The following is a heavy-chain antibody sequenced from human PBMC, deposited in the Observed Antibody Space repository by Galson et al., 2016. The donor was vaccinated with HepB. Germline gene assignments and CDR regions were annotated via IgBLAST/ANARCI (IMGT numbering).Heavy chain of an antibody. Sequence: SVKVSCKASGGTFSSYSISWVRQAPGQGLEWMGQIIPIFGAATYAQKFQGRVSITADESTTTAYMELISLRSEDTAMYYCASLYCSGGSCCAPVDSWGQGTLVTVSS. J-gene: IGHJ4*02. V-gene: IGHV1-69*13. CDR1: GGTFSSYS. CDR2: IIPIFGAA. D-gene: IGHD2-15*01. CDR3: ASLYCSGGSCCAPVDS.